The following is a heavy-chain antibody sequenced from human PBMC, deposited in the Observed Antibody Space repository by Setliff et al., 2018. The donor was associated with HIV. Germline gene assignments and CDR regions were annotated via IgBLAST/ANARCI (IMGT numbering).Heavy chain of an antibody. CDR2: ISSSGTT. CDR1: DDSFSNYD. J-gene: IGHJ4*02. Sequence: CVVSDDSFSNYDWTWIRQSPGKALEWIGYISSSGTTTYNPSLRSRVTISIETSNTRFSLWLRSATAADTATYFCARLGRAIDDGGSSLRLDFWGQGMLVTVSS. CDR3: ARLGRAIDDGGSSLRLDF. V-gene: IGHV4-4*09. D-gene: IGHD2-21*01.